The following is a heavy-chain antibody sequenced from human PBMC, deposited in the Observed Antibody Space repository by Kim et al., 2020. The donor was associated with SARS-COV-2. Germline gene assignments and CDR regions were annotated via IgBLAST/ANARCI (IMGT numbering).Heavy chain of an antibody. CDR3: GRIPVDIGAWYHTDL. D-gene: IGHD6-13*01. CDR1: SGFTSSHY. CDR2: ISYNDIT. J-gene: IGHJ5*02. V-gene: IGHV4-59*11. Sequence: SETLSLTCTVSSGFTSSHYWSWFRQPPGKGLEWIGLISYNDITNYNPSLNSRLALSVDTSSNQFSLRLIPLNAADTAVHYCGRIPVDIGAWYHTDLWGQG.